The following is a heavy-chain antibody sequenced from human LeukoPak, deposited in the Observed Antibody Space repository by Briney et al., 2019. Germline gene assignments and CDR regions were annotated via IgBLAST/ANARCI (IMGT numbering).Heavy chain of an antibody. D-gene: IGHD1-26*01. CDR3: ARAREWELDYFDY. V-gene: IGHV3-53*01. J-gene: IGHJ4*02. CDR2: IYSGGST. CDR1: GFTVSSNY. Sequence: GGSLRLSCAASGFTVSSNYMSWVRQAPGKGLEWVSVIYSGGSTYYADSVKGRFIISRDNAKNSLYLQMNSLRAEDTAVYYCARAREWELDYFDYWGQGTLVTVSS.